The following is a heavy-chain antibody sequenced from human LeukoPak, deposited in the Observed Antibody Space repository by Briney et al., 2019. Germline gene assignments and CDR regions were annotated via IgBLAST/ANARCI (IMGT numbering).Heavy chain of an antibody. CDR1: GFTLSSYA. CDR2: IGTAGDT. CDR3: AKFKVPFDY. Sequence: PGGSLRLSCAASGFTLSSYAMHWVRQPAGKGLEWVSAIGTAGDTFYPGSVKGRFTISRENAKKSLFLQMNSLRVEDTAVYYCAKFKVPFDYWGQGTLVTVSS. V-gene: IGHV3-13*01. J-gene: IGHJ4*02.